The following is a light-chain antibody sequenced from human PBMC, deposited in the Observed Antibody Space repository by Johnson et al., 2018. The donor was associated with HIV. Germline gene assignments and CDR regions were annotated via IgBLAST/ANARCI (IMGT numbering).Light chain of an antibody. CDR2: DNN. J-gene: IGLJ1*01. CDR1: SSNIGNNY. V-gene: IGLV1-51*01. Sequence: QSVLTQPPSVSAAPGQKVTISCSGSSSNIGNNYVSWYQQLPGTAPKLLIYDNNKRPSGIPDRFSGSKSGTSATLGITGLQTGYEADYYCGTWDSSLSAYVYGTGTTISVL. CDR3: GTWDSSLSAYV.